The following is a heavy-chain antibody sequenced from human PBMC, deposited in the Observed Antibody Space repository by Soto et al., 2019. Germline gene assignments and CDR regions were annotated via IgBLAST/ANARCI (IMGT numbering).Heavy chain of an antibody. D-gene: IGHD6-6*01. J-gene: IGHJ6*02. CDR1: GFTFSSHV. V-gene: IGHV3-23*01. Sequence: GGSLRLSCSASGFTFSSHVMSWFRKAPGKGLEWVTAISGGGGSTYYADSVKGRFTISRDNSKNTLFLQMNSLRAEDTAVYYCAKDRTVATRPYGLDVWGPGTTVTVSS. CDR2: ISGGGGST. CDR3: AKDRTVATRPYGLDV.